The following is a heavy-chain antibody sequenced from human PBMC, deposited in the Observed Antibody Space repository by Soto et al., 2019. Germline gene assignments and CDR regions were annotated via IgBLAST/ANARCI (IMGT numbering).Heavy chain of an antibody. CDR1: GFTFSSYG. CDR2: ISYDGSNK. CDR3: AKGSAETWYYDFWSGSYGFDY. J-gene: IGHJ4*02. D-gene: IGHD3-3*01. Sequence: GGSLRLSCAASGFTFSSYGMHWVRQAPGKGLEWVAVISYDGSNKYYADSVKGRFTISRDNSKNTLYLQMNSLRAEDTAVYYCAKGSAETWYYDFWSGSYGFDYWGQGTLVTVSS. V-gene: IGHV3-30*18.